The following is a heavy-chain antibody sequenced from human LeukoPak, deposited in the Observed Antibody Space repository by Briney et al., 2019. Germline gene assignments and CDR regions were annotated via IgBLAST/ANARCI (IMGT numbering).Heavy chain of an antibody. CDR1: GFTFSSYG. V-gene: IGHV3-48*01. J-gene: IGHJ6*03. Sequence: GGSLRLSCAASGFTFSSYGMTWVRQAPGKGLEWVSYISSSSSTIYYADSVKGRFTISRDNAKNSLYLQMNSLRAEDTAVYYCARGGVAGTRYHYYMDVWGKGTTVTVSS. CDR2: ISSSSSTI. D-gene: IGHD6-19*01. CDR3: ARGGVAGTRYHYYMDV.